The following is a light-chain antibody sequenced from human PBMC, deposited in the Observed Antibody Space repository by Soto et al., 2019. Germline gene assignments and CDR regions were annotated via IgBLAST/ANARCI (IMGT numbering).Light chain of an antibody. J-gene: IGKJ4*01. CDR1: QGSSSY. V-gene: IGKV1-9*01. CDR3: HQLSRYPLT. CDR2: AAS. Sequence: DLQLTQSPSSLSASVGDRVTISYRASQGSSSYLAWYQQKPGKASKLLIYAASTLQSGGSSRFSGSGSETEFSLTIRALQPEDFATYYCHQLSRYPLTFGGGTKVDNK.